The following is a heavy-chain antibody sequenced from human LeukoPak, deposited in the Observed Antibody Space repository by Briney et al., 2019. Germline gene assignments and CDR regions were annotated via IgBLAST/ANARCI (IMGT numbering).Heavy chain of an antibody. D-gene: IGHD3-3*01. CDR3: ARGYDFWSGYEY. CDR2: IIPIFGTA. J-gene: IGHJ4*02. V-gene: IGHV1-69*13. CDR1: GGTFSSYA. Sequence: SVKVSCKASGGTFSSYAISWVRQAPGQGLEWMGGIIPIFGTANYAQKFQGRVTITADESTSTAYMELSSLRSEDTAVYYCARGYDFWSGYEYWGQGTLVTVSS.